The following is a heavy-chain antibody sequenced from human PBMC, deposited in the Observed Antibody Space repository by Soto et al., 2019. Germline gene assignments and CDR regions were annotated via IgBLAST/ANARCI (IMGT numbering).Heavy chain of an antibody. Sequence: PGESLKISCKGSGYSFTSYWIAWVRQMPGKGLEWMGIIYPGDSDTRYSPSFQGQVTFSADKSITTAYLQWGSLKASDTAMYYCARQGSNGAYYYYGMDVWGQGTTVTVSS. J-gene: IGHJ6*02. CDR1: GYSFTSYW. D-gene: IGHD2-8*01. V-gene: IGHV5-51*01. CDR3: ARQGSNGAYYYYGMDV. CDR2: IYPGDSDT.